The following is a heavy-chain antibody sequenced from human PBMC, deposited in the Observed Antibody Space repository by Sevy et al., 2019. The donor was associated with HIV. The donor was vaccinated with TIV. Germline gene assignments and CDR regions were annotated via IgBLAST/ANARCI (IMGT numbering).Heavy chain of an antibody. J-gene: IGHJ3*01. D-gene: IGHD2-2*01. CDR1: GFTFDDYA. CDR3: AKDTGSIVVVPAAD. CDR2: ISWNSGSI. V-gene: IGHV3-9*01. Sequence: GGSLRLSCAASGFTFDDYAMHWVRQAPGKGLEWVSGISWNSGSIVYADSVKGRLTIYRDNAKNSLYLQLNSLRAEDTALYYCAKDTGSIVVVPAADWGQGTMVTVSS.